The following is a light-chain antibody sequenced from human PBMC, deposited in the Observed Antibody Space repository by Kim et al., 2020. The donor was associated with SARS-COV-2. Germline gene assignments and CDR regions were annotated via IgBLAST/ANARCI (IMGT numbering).Light chain of an antibody. CDR3: CSYAGSSTFV. V-gene: IGLV2-23*02. J-gene: IGLJ3*02. CDR1: SSDVGNYNL. Sequence: QSITISCTVTSSDVGNYNLVSWYQQHPGKAPKLIIYEVTKRPSGVSNRFSGSKSGNTASLTFSGLQAEDEADYYCCSYAGSSTFVFGGGTKLTVL. CDR2: EVT.